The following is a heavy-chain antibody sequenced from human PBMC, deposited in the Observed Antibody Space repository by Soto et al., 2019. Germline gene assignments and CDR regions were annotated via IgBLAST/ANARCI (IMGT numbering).Heavy chain of an antibody. J-gene: IGHJ4*02. CDR2: IYYSGST. CDR1: GGSISSSSYY. V-gene: IGHV4-39*01. Sequence: SETLSLTCTVSGGSISSSSYYWGWIRQPPGKGLEWIGSIYYSGSTYYNPSLKSRVTISVDTSKNQFSLKLSSVTAADTAVYYCARQIDYYGSGSYYLGVSSFDYWGQGTLVTVSS. D-gene: IGHD3-10*01. CDR3: ARQIDYYGSGSYYLGVSSFDY.